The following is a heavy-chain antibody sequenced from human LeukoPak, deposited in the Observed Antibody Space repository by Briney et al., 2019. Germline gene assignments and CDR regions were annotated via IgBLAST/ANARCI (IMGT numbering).Heavy chain of an antibody. CDR1: GGSISSSSYY. Sequence: SETLSLTCTVSGGSISSSSYYWGWIRQPPGKGLEWIGSIYYSGSAYYNPSLKSRVTISVDTSKNQFSLKLSSVTAADTAVYYCARQTGSGLFILPGGQGTLVTVSS. CDR3: ARQTGSGLFILP. D-gene: IGHD3/OR15-3a*01. V-gene: IGHV4-39*01. CDR2: IYYSGSA. J-gene: IGHJ4*02.